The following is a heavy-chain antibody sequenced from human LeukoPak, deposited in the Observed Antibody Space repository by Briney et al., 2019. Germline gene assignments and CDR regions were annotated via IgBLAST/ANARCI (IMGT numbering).Heavy chain of an antibody. CDR2: INHSGST. CDR1: GGSFSGYY. V-gene: IGHV4-34*01. CDR3: AREREGEWSLNYYYYYYMDV. J-gene: IGHJ6*03. D-gene: IGHD2-8*01. Sequence: SETLSLTCAVYGGSFSGYYWSWIRQPPGKGLEWIGEINHSGSTNYNPSLKSRVTISVDTSKNQFSLKLSSVTAADTAVYYCAREREGEWSLNYYYYYYMDVWGKGTTVTVSS.